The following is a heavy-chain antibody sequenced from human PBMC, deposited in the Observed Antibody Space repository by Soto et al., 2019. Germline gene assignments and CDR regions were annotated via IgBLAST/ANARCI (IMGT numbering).Heavy chain of an antibody. V-gene: IGHV3-23*01. D-gene: IGHD2-21*01. CDR3: VKNSGWFNT. J-gene: IGHJ5*02. Sequence: QLLQSGGGLVQPGGSLTLSCAASGFTFGTTDMSWVRQAPGEGLEWVSTIDGSGGITYYADSVKGRFTISRDNSRKTEYLQMNRPRGDDTALYYRVKNSGWFNTWGQGALVTVSS. CDR2: IDGSGGIT. CDR1: GFTFGTTD.